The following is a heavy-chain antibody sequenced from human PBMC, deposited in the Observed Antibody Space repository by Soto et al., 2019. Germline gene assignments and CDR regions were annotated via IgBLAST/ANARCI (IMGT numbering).Heavy chain of an antibody. CDR1: GFTFSSYA. J-gene: IGHJ4*02. V-gene: IGHV3-23*01. Sequence: PGGSLRLSCAASGFTFSSYAMSWVRQAPGKGLEWVSAISGSGGSTYYADSVKGRFTISRDNSKNTLYLQMNSLRAEDTAVYYCAKDRRSYGTMNRPYYFDYWGQGTLVTVSS. CDR2: ISGSGGST. CDR3: AKDRRSYGTMNRPYYFDY. D-gene: IGHD5-18*01.